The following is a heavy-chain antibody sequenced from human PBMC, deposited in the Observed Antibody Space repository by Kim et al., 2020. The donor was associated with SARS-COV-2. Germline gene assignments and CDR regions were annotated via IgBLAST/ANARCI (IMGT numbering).Heavy chain of an antibody. Sequence: DSVKGRFTISRDNAKNSLYLQMNSLRAEDTAVYYCARAFGNYDASYYFDYWGQGTLVTVSS. J-gene: IGHJ4*02. D-gene: IGHD4-4*01. V-gene: IGHV3-21*01. CDR3: ARAFGNYDASYYFDY.